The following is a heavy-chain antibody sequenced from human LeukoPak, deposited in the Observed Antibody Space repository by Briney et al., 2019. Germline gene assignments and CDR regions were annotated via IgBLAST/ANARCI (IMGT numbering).Heavy chain of an antibody. J-gene: IGHJ4*02. CDR2: ISVYNGNT. CDR1: GYTFTNYG. Sequence: ASVKVSCKASGYTFTNYGFSWVRQAPGQGLEWMGWISVYNGNTKYAEKLQGRVTMTRDTSASTAYMELSSLRSEDTAVYYCARVSPNRGLGYCSGGSCSHHYFDYWGQGTLITVSS. CDR3: ARVSPNRGLGYCSGGSCSHHYFDY. V-gene: IGHV1-18*01. D-gene: IGHD2-15*01.